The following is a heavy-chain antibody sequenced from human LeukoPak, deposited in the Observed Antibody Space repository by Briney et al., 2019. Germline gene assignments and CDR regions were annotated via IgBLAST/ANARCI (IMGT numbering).Heavy chain of an antibody. Sequence: PSETLSLTCTVSGGSISSGSYYWSWIRQPAGKGLEWIGRIYTSGSTNYNPSLKSRVTISVDTSKNQFSLKLSFVTAADTAVYYCARDTSDYSGSYFDYWGQGTLVTVSS. J-gene: IGHJ4*02. V-gene: IGHV4-61*02. CDR3: ARDTSDYSGSYFDY. CDR1: GGSISSGSYY. CDR2: IYTSGST. D-gene: IGHD1-26*01.